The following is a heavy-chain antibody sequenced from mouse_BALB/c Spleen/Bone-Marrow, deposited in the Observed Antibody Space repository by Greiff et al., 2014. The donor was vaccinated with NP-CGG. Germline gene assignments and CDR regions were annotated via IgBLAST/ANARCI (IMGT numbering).Heavy chain of an antibody. Sequence: EVQVVESGGGLVQPGGSLKLSCATSGFTFSDYYMYWVRQTPEKRLEWVAYISNGGGCTYYPDTVKGRFTISRDNAKNTLYLQMSRLKSEDTAMYYCARHLYGNYGAMDYWGQGTSVTVSS. J-gene: IGHJ4*01. V-gene: IGHV5-12*02. CDR1: GFTFSDYY. CDR3: ARHLYGNYGAMDY. CDR2: ISNGGGCT. D-gene: IGHD2-1*01.